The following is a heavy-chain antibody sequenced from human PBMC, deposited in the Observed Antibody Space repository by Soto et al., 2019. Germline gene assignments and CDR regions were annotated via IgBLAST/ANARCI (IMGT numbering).Heavy chain of an antibody. CDR2: IHSTRSP. CDR3: ARSPAYGDYANLDT. J-gene: IGHJ5*02. CDR1: GDSVSKYY. V-gene: IGHV4-4*07. Sequence: KPSETLSLTCTVSGDSVSKYYWNWIRQPAGKGLEWIGRIHSTRSPNYSPSLKSRVTMSVDTSKNQFSLKLNLTSVTAADTAVYYCARSPAYGDYANLDTWGQGTLVTVSS. D-gene: IGHD4-17*01.